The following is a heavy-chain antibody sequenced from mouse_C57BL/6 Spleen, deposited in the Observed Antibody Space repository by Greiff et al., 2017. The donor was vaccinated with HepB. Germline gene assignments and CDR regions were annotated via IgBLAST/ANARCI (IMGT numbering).Heavy chain of an antibody. CDR3: TGPPTGSSYDYFDY. D-gene: IGHD1-1*01. Sequence: QVQLQQSGAELVRPGASVTLSCKASGYTFTDYEMHWVKQTPVHGLEWIGAIDPETGGTAYNQKFKGKAILTADKSSSTAYMELRSLTSEDSAVYYCTGPPTGSSYDYFDYWGQGTTLTVSS. J-gene: IGHJ2*01. CDR2: IDPETGGT. CDR1: GYTFTDYE. V-gene: IGHV1-15*01.